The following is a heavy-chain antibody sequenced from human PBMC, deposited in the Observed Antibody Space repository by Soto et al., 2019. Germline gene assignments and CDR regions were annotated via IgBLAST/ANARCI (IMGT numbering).Heavy chain of an antibody. Sequence: EVQLLESGGALVQSGGSLRLSCAASGFTFSNFAMSWVRQAPGKGLEWVSGISGSGDNKDHADSVKGRFTISRDNSKNTLYLQMNSLRAEDTAVYYCGKGSDYVLKGTPFRKVQYYYYYYMDVWGKGTTVTVSS. V-gene: IGHV3-23*01. CDR3: GKGSDYVLKGTPFRKVQYYYYYYMDV. D-gene: IGHD3-16*01. J-gene: IGHJ6*03. CDR1: GFTFSNFA. CDR2: ISGSGDNK.